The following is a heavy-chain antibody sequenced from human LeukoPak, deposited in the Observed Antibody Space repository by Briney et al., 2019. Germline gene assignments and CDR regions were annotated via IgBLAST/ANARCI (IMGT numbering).Heavy chain of an antibody. CDR2: INHSGST. Sequence: NASETLSLTCAVYGGSFSGYYWSWIRQPPGKGLEWIGEINHSGSTNYNPSLKSRVTISVDTSKNQFSLKLSSVTAADTAVYYCAREAISGLMAFDIWGQGTMVTVSS. D-gene: IGHD3-22*01. CDR3: AREAISGLMAFDI. V-gene: IGHV4-34*01. J-gene: IGHJ3*02. CDR1: GGSFSGYY.